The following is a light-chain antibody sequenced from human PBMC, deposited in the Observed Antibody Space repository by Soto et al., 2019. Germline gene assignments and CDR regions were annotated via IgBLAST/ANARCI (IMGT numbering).Light chain of an antibody. J-gene: IGLJ1*01. CDR1: SSDVGGYKY. CDR2: EVS. CDR3: SSYTSSSTYV. Sequence: QSVLTQHASVSGSPGQSITISCTGASSDVGGYKYVSWYQQHPGKAPKLMIYEVSNRPSGVSNRFSGSQSGNTASLTISGLQAEDEADYYCSSYTSSSTYVFGTGTKVTVL. V-gene: IGLV2-14*01.